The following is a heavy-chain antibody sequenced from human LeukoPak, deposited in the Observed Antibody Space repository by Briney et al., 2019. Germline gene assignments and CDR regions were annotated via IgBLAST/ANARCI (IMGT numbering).Heavy chain of an antibody. J-gene: IGHJ4*02. V-gene: IGHV3-23*01. CDR1: GFTFSSYA. CDR3: AKEGYDSSGYPTYFDY. CDR2: ISGSGGST. Sequence: PGGSLRLSCAASGFTFSSYAMSWVRQAPGKGLEWVSAISGSGGSTYYADSVKGRFTISRDNSKNTLYLQMNSLRAEDTAVYYCAKEGYDSSGYPTYFDYWGQGTLVTVSS. D-gene: IGHD3-22*01.